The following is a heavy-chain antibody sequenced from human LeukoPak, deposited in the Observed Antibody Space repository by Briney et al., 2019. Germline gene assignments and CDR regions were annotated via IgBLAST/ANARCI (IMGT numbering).Heavy chain of an antibody. Sequence: GPLRLPSAAPRFGFSTHWMHWVRQAPGEGLVWVSRINNDGSDVTYADSVKGRFTCSRENAKNTLYLQMNSLRDDDTAVYFCVRGYFGPDYWGQGTLVTVSS. CDR3: VRGYFGPDY. J-gene: IGHJ4*02. V-gene: IGHV3-74*01. CDR1: RFGFSTHW. CDR2: INNDGSDV. D-gene: IGHD3-10*01.